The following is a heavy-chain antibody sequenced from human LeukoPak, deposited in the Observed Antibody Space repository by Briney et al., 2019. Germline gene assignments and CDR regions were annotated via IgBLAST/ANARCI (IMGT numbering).Heavy chain of an antibody. Sequence: PGGSLRLSCAASGFTFSNAWMSWVRQAPGKGLEWVGRIKSKTDGGTTDYAAPVKGRFTISRDDSKNTLYLQMNSLKTEDTAVYYCTTDRNYYDSRGTDYGGQETLVTVSS. CDR2: IKSKTDGGTT. D-gene: IGHD3-22*01. V-gene: IGHV3-15*01. CDR3: TTDRNYYDSRGTDY. CDR1: GFTFSNAW. J-gene: IGHJ4*02.